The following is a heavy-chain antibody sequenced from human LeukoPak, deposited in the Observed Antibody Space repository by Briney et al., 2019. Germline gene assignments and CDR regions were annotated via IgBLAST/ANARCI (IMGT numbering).Heavy chain of an antibody. CDR1: GFTFSSYW. J-gene: IGHJ4*02. CDR2: INSDGSST. D-gene: IGHD3-22*01. V-gene: IGHV3-74*01. CDR3: ASGPGYYDSSGYYSY. Sequence: TGGSLRLSCAASGFTFSSYWMHWVRQAPGKGLVWVSRINSDGSSTSYADSVKGRFTISGDNAKNTLYLQMNSLRAEDTAVYYCASGPGYYDSSGYYSYWGQGTLVTVSS.